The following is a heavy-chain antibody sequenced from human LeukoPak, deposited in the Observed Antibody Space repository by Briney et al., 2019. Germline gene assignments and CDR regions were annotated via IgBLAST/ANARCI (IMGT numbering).Heavy chain of an antibody. Sequence: RRSLRLACAASGFTFSRSPMHWVRQAPGEGLQWVSLSSHDGTIRYEDSVKGRFTVSRDNSKNTLYLQMSSLRPEDTAVYYCAKDGFGTLDFWGQGTPVIVSS. CDR1: GFTFSRSP. D-gene: IGHD3-10*01. J-gene: IGHJ4*02. CDR3: AKDGFGTLDF. V-gene: IGHV3-30*04. CDR2: SSHDGTIR.